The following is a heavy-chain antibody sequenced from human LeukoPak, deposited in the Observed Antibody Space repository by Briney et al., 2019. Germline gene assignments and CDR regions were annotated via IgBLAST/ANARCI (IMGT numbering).Heavy chain of an antibody. CDR3: SRTVAIAAAGIPHDAFDI. Sequence: PSETLSLTCTVSGGSISSYYWSWIRQPPGKGLEWIGYIYYSGSTNYNPSLKSRVTISVDTSKNQFSLKLSSVTAADTAVYYCSRTVAIAAAGIPHDAFDIWGQGTMVTVSS. D-gene: IGHD6-13*01. CDR1: GGSISSYY. J-gene: IGHJ3*02. V-gene: IGHV4-59*08. CDR2: IYYSGST.